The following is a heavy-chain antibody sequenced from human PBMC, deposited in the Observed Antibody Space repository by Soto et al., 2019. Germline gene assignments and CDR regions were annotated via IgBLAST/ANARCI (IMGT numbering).Heavy chain of an antibody. CDR2: IIPIFGTA. CDR1: GYTFTNYF. V-gene: IGHV1-69*13. Sequence: SVKVSCKASGYTFTNYFIHWVRQAPGQGLEWMGGIIPIFGTANYAQKFQGRVTITADESTSTAYMELSSLRSEDTAVYYCARETFNYYYGMDVWGQGTTVTVSS. J-gene: IGHJ6*02. CDR3: ARETFNYYYGMDV.